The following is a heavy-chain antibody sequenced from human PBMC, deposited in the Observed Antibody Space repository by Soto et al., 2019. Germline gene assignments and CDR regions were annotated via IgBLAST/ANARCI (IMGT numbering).Heavy chain of an antibody. Sequence: ASVKVSCKASGYTFTSYDINWVRQATGQGLEWMGWMNPNSSNTGYAQKFQGRVTMTRNTSISTAYMELSSLRSEDTAVYYCARGPHITIFGVVIISFWFDPWGQGTLVTVSS. CDR1: GYTFTSYD. V-gene: IGHV1-8*01. D-gene: IGHD3-3*01. CDR3: ARGPHITIFGVVIISFWFDP. CDR2: MNPNSSNT. J-gene: IGHJ5*02.